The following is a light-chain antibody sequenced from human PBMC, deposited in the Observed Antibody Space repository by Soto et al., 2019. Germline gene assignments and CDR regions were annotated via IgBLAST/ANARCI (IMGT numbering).Light chain of an antibody. CDR1: QSVSSSY. Sequence: EIVLTQSPGTLSLSPRERATLSCRASQSVSSSYLAWYQQKPGQAPRLLIYGASSRATGIPDRFSGSGSGTDFTLTISRLEPEDFAVYYCQQYGSSPCTFGQGTKVDIK. CDR3: QQYGSSPCT. J-gene: IGKJ1*01. V-gene: IGKV3-20*01. CDR2: GAS.